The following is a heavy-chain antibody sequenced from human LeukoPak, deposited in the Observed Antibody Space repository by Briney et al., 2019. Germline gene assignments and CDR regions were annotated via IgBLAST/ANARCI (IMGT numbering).Heavy chain of an antibody. Sequence: SETLSLTCSVSGGSISSYYWSWIRQPPGKGLEWIGYIFYSGSTKYNPSLESRVTISVDTSKNQLSLKLSSVTAADTAVYYCARAPPVLGGIPDYWGQGTLVTVSS. CDR1: GGSISSYY. D-gene: IGHD4-23*01. J-gene: IGHJ4*02. CDR3: ARAPPVLGGIPDY. V-gene: IGHV4-59*01. CDR2: IFYSGST.